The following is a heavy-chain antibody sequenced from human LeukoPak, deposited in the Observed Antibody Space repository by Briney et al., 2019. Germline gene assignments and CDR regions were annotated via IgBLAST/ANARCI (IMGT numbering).Heavy chain of an antibody. Sequence: PGGSLGLFRAASGFAFSTCCMVGVRGAPGEGMEWVDTINHDTSLKHYVDSVRSRFTISRDNARNSVYLNMSALRTADTAVYYGTRDFVFWGQGSLVTASS. J-gene: IGHJ4*02. CDR1: GFAFSTCC. D-gene: IGHD3-16*01. CDR2: INHDTSLK. V-gene: IGHV3-7*01. CDR3: TRDFVF.